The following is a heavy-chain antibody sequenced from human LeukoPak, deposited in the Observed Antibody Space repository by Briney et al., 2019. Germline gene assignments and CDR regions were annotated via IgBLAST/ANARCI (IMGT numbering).Heavy chain of an antibody. Sequence: GGSLRLSCAGSGFTFSKYGMHWVRQAPGKGLEWVAVISYDGGEQHYGDSVKGRFSISRDDSKSTIYLQMNSLTVEDTALYYCAKPRTFYDILTVSFQQWGQGTWVSVSS. V-gene: IGHV3-30*18. CDR1: GFTFSKYG. J-gene: IGHJ1*01. CDR2: ISYDGGEQ. CDR3: AKPRTFYDILTVSFQQ. D-gene: IGHD3-9*01.